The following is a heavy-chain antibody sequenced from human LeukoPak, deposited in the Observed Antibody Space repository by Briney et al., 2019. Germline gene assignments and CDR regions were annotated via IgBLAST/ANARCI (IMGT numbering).Heavy chain of an antibody. Sequence: SETLSLTCAVYGGSFSGYYWSWVRQPPGKGLEWIGEINHSGSTNYNPSLKSRVTISVDTSKNQFSLKLSSVTAADTAVYYCARGTAAAKIDPWGQGTLVTVSS. CDR2: INHSGST. V-gene: IGHV4-34*01. J-gene: IGHJ5*02. CDR1: GGSFSGYY. CDR3: ARGTAAAKIDP. D-gene: IGHD6-13*01.